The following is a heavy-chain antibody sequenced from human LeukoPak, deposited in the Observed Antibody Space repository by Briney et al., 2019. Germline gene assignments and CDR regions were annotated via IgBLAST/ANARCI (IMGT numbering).Heavy chain of an antibody. V-gene: IGHV3-30*02. CDR3: AGGFWSGYSTDFDY. CDR1: GFTFSRHG. Sequence: PGGSLRLSCAASGFTFSRHGMHWVRQAPGKGLEWVAFIRYDGSDKYYADSVKGRFTISRDNAKNSLYLQMNSLRAEDTAVYYCAGGFWSGYSTDFDYWGQGTLVTVSS. J-gene: IGHJ4*02. CDR2: IRYDGSDK. D-gene: IGHD3-3*01.